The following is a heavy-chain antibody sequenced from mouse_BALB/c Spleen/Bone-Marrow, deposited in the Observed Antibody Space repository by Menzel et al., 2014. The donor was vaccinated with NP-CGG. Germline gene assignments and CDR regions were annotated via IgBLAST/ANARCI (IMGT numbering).Heavy chain of an antibody. Sequence: EVKLVESRGGLVQPGGSRKLSCAASGFTFSSFGMHWVRQAPEKGLEWVAYISSGSSTIYYADIVKGRFTISRDNPKNTLFLQMTSLRSEDTAMYYCARMYFDYWGQGTTLTVSS. CDR1: GFTFSSFG. CDR2: ISSGSSTI. J-gene: IGHJ2*01. CDR3: ARMYFDY. V-gene: IGHV5-17*02.